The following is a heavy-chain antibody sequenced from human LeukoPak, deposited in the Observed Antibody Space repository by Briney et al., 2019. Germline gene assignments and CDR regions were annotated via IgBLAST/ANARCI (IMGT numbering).Heavy chain of an antibody. J-gene: IGHJ3*02. CDR1: GGSISSYY. Sequence: SETLSLTCTVSGGSISSYYWSWIRQPPGKGLEWIGYIYYSGSTNSNPSLKSRVTISIDTSRNHLSLKLSSVTAADTAVYYCARHGGVVRGEGRDAFDIWGQGTMVTVSS. CDR2: IYYSGST. CDR3: ARHGGVVRGEGRDAFDI. V-gene: IGHV4-59*08. D-gene: IGHD3-10*01.